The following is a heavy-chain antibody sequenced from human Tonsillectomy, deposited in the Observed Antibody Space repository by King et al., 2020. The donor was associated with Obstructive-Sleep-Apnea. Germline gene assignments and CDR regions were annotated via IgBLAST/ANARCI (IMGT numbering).Heavy chain of an antibody. J-gene: IGHJ4*02. CDR3: ARQPISYHYGSGEIPRY. D-gene: IGHD3-10*01. Sequence: QLQLQESGPGLVKPSETLSLTCTVSGGSISSSSYYWGWILQPPGKGLEWIGSIYYSGSTYYNPSLKSRVTISVDTSKNQFSLKLSSVTAADTAVYYCARQPISYHYGSGEIPRYWGQGTLVTVSS. CDR2: IYYSGST. CDR1: GGSISSSSYY. V-gene: IGHV4-39*01.